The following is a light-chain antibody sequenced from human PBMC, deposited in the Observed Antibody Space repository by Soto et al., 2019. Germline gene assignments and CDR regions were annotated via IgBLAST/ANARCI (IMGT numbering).Light chain of an antibody. CDR1: SSDVGDYNY. CDR3: SSYAGSNSWV. V-gene: IGLV2-8*01. CDR2: EVN. J-gene: IGLJ3*02. Sequence: QSVLTQPPSASGSPGQSVTISCTGTSSDVGDYNYVSWYQQHPGKAPKLMIYEVNKRPSGVPDRFSGSKSGNTASLTVSGLQADDEADYYCSSYAGSNSWVFGGGTQLTVL.